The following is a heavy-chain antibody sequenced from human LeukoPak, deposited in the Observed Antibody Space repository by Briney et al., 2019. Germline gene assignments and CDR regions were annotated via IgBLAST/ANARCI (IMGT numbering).Heavy chain of an antibody. Sequence: GGSLRLSCAASGFTFNSYSMHWVRQAPGKGLEWVTAISDDETYKFYADSVKGRFTISRDNSKNTLYLQMNSLRTEDTALYYCAKDISLRAVASDYFDYWGQGTLVTVSS. V-gene: IGHV3-30-3*01. CDR3: AKDISLRAVASDYFDY. D-gene: IGHD6-19*01. CDR2: ISDDETYK. CDR1: GFTFNSYS. J-gene: IGHJ4*02.